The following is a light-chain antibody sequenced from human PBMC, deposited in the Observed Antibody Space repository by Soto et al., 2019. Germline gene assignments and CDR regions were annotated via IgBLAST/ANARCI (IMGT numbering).Light chain of an antibody. CDR3: QQRSNWPLT. Sequence: EIVLTQSPATLSLSPWERATLSCRASQSVGSSLAWYQQRPGQAPRLLIYDAFIRATGIPARSSGSESGTDFTLTISSLEPEDFAVYYCQQRSNWPLTFGQGTRLEIK. V-gene: IGKV3-11*01. CDR2: DAF. CDR1: QSVGSS. J-gene: IGKJ5*01.